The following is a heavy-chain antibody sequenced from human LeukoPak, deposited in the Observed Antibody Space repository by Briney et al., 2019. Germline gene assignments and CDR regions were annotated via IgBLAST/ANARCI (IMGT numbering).Heavy chain of an antibody. CDR1: GGSISSGSYY. J-gene: IGHJ5*02. V-gene: IGHV4-61*02. Sequence: PSQTLSLTCTVSGGSISSGSYYWSWIRQPAGKGLEWIGRIYTSGSTNYNPSLKSRVTISVDTSKNQFSLKLSSVTAADTAVYYCARGSPGSWAGTDWFDPWGQGTLVTVSS. D-gene: IGHD6-19*01. CDR2: IYTSGST. CDR3: ARGSPGSWAGTDWFDP.